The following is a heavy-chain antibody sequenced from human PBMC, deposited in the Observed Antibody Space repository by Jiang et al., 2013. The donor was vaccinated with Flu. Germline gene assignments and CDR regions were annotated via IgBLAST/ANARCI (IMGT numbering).Heavy chain of an antibody. CDR1: SSYA. J-gene: IGHJ4*02. CDR2: ISGSGGST. Sequence: SSYAMSWVRQAPGKGLEWVSAISGSGGSTYYADSVKGRFTISRDNSKNTLYLQMNSLRAEDTAVYYCAKDKEGYGSGYFDYWGQGTLVTVSS. D-gene: IGHD3-10*01. V-gene: IGHV3-23*01. CDR3: AKDKEGYGSGYFDY.